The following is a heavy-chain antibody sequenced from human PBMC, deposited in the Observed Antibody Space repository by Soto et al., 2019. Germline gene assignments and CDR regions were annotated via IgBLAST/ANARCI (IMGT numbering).Heavy chain of an antibody. CDR3: ARVFSDSGSFFDP. CDR1: GGSISSGGYY. Sequence: QVQLQESGPGLVKPSQTLSLTCTVSGGSISSGGYYWSWIRQHPGKGLEWIGYIYYSGSTYYNPSLKSRVTITVDTSKNQFSLKLSSVTAADMAVYYCARVFSDSGSFFDPWGQRTLVTVSS. CDR2: IYYSGST. V-gene: IGHV4-31*03. D-gene: IGHD6-13*01. J-gene: IGHJ5*02.